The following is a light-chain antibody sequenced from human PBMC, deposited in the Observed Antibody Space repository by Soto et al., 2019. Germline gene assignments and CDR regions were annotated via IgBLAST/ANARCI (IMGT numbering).Light chain of an antibody. CDR2: AAS. V-gene: IGKV1-39*01. Sequence: IQRSQSPSSLSAPVGETLTTTGLASQGISTYLNWYQQKPGKAPKLLIYAASSLQSGVPSRFSGSGSETDFTLTISSLQPEDFATYYCQQSYSIPQTFGPGTKVDIK. CDR3: QQSYSIPQT. J-gene: IGKJ3*01. CDR1: QGISTY.